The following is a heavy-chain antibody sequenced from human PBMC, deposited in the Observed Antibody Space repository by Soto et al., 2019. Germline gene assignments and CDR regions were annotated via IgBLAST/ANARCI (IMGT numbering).Heavy chain of an antibody. J-gene: IGHJ4*02. D-gene: IGHD3-10*01. Sequence: QVQLVQSGAEMKKPGSSVKVSCQSPGSTFNTYAMNWVRQAPGQGPEWMGDISPMFGAANYAPKFQGRVTITADESTGTSYMQLSSLTSEDTALYFWAREVQVHTPAFVYWGQGTLVTVSS. CDR3: AREVQVHTPAFVY. V-gene: IGHV1-69*19. CDR2: ISPMFGAA. CDR1: GSTFNTYA.